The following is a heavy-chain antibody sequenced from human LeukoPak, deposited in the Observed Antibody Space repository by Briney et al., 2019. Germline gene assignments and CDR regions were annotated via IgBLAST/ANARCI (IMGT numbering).Heavy chain of an antibody. CDR2: ISYDGSNK. J-gene: IGHJ6*02. CDR1: RFTFSSYG. CDR3: AKRYYYGSGSFLLATMDV. V-gene: IGHV3-30*18. D-gene: IGHD3-10*01. Sequence: PGGSLRLSCAASRFTFSSYGMHCVRQAPGKGLEWVAVISYDGSNKDYADSVKGRFTISRDNSKNTLYLQMNSLRAEDTAVYYCAKRYYYGSGSFLLATMDVWGQGTTVTVSS.